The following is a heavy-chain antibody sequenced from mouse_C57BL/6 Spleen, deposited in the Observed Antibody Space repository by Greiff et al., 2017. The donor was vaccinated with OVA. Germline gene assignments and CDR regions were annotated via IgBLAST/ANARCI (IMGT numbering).Heavy chain of an antibody. J-gene: IGHJ3*01. V-gene: IGHV5-17*01. CDR3: ARDYGSSSWFAY. Sequence: DVMLVESGGGLVKPGGSLKLSCAASGFTFSDYGMHWVRQAPEKGLEWVAYISSGSSTIYSADTVKGRFTISRDNAKNTLFLQMTSLRSEDTAMYYCARDYGSSSWFAYWGQGTLVTVSA. D-gene: IGHD1-1*01. CDR2: ISSGSSTI. CDR1: GFTFSDYG.